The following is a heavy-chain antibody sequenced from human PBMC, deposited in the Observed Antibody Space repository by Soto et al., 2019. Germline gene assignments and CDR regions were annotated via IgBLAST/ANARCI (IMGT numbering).Heavy chain of an antibody. CDR1: EFTFRTYS. V-gene: IGHV3-21*01. CDR3: ARVVDYYDPYYYYGMDV. CDR2: ISSSSSYI. Sequence: EVQLVESGGGLVKPGGSLRLSCAASEFTFRTYSMKWVRQAPVKGLEWVSSISSSSSYIYYADSVKGRFTISRDNAKNSLYLQMNSLRAEDTAVYYCARVVDYYDPYYYYGMDVWGQGTTVTVSS. D-gene: IGHD3-22*01. J-gene: IGHJ6*02.